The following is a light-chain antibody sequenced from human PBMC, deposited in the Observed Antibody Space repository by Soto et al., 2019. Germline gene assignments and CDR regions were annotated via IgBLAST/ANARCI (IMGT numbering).Light chain of an antibody. CDR2: DVS. CDR1: SSDVGSFDS. V-gene: IGLV2-14*01. CDR3: SSFTNSSTLV. Sequence: QSVLTQPASVSGSPGQPITISCTGTSSDVGSFDSVAWYQHNPGKAPKLMIYDVSNRPSGVSSRFSGSKSGNTASLSISGLQTEDEANYYCSSFTNSSTLVLGNGTKVTV. J-gene: IGLJ1*01.